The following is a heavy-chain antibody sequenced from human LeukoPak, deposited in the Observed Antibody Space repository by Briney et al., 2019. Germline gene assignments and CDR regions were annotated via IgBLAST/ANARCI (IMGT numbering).Heavy chain of an antibody. J-gene: IGHJ4*01. CDR1: GGSISSSSYY. Sequence: SETLSLTCTVSGGSISSSSYYWGWIRQPPGKGLEWIGSIYYSGSTYYNPSLKSRVTISVDKSKNQFSLKLSSVTAADTAVYYCARAGWLQGNIPFLNWGQEPWSPSPQ. D-gene: IGHD5-24*01. V-gene: IGHV4-39*07. CDR3: ARAGWLQGNIPFLN. CDR2: IYYSGST.